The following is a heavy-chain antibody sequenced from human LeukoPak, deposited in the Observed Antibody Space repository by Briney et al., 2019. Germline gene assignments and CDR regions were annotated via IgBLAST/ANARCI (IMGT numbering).Heavy chain of an antibody. CDR1: GFTFSSYG. V-gene: IGHV3-43*02. CDR3: AKDVSGSIDS. Sequence: PGGSLRLSCAASGFTFSSYGMNWVRQAPGKGLEWVSIISGDGGRTSYADSVKGRVTISRDNSKNSLYLQMNSLRTEDTAFYYCAKDVSGSIDSWGQGTLVTVSS. D-gene: IGHD5/OR15-5a*01. CDR2: ISGDGGRT. J-gene: IGHJ4*02.